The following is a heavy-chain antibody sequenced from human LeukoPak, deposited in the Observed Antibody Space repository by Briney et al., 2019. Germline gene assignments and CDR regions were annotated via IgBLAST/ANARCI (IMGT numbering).Heavy chain of an antibody. D-gene: IGHD6-19*01. CDR3: ARAGSGWTDNWFDP. CDR2: IYTSGST. CDR1: GGSISSYY. Sequence: PSETLSLTCTVPGGSISSYYWSWIRQPAGKGLEWIGRIYTSGSTNYNPSLKSRVTMSVDTSKNQFSLKLSSVTAADTAVYYCARAGSGWTDNWFDPWGQGTLVTVSS. J-gene: IGHJ5*02. V-gene: IGHV4-4*07.